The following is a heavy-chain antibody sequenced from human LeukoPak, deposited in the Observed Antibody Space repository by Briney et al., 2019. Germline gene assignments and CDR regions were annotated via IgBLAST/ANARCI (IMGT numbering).Heavy chain of an antibody. CDR2: ISGSGGST. Sequence: GGSLRLSCAASGFTFSSYAMSWVRQAPGKGLEWVSAISGSGGSTYYADSVKGRFTISRDNSKNTLYLLMNSLRAEDTAVYYCAKVRDYYYYMDVWGKGTTVTVSS. CDR3: AKVRDYYYYMDV. J-gene: IGHJ6*03. V-gene: IGHV3-23*01. CDR1: GFTFSSYA.